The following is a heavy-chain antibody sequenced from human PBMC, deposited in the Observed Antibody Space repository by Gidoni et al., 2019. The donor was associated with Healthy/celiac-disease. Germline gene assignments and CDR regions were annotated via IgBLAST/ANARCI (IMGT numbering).Heavy chain of an antibody. J-gene: IGHJ4*02. V-gene: IGHV3-30-3*01. CDR1: GFTFSSYA. D-gene: IGHD2-15*01. Sequence: QVQLVESGGGVVQPGRSLRLSCAASGFTFSSYAMHWVRKAPGKGLEWVAVISYDGSNKYYADSVKGRFTISRDNSKNTLYLQMNSLRAEDTAVYYCARGGGDGRYCSGGSCYSGPFFDYWGQGTLVTVSS. CDR2: ISYDGSNK. CDR3: ARGGGDGRYCSGGSCYSGPFFDY.